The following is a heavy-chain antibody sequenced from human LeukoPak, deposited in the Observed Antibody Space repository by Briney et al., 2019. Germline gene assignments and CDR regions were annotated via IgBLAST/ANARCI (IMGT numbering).Heavy chain of an antibody. CDR2: IQNDGSNE. V-gene: IGHV3-30*02. Sequence: GGSLRLSCAASGFTFSSYGMHWVRQAPGKGLEWVAYIQNDGSNEQYADSVKGRFTISRDNAKNSLYLQMNSLRAEDTAVYYCASLVEGFGESGYYYYMDVWGKGTTVTVSS. CDR3: ASLVEGFGESGYYYYMDV. CDR1: GFTFSSYG. J-gene: IGHJ6*03. D-gene: IGHD3-10*01.